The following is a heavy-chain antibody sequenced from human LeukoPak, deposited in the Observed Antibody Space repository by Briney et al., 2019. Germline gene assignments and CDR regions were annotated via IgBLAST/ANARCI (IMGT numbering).Heavy chain of an antibody. V-gene: IGHV1-8*01. CDR2: MNPNSGNT. J-gene: IGHJ6*02. CDR1: GYTFTSYD. D-gene: IGHD6-13*01. CDR3: ARGSRWPTYYYYGMDV. Sequence: PAASVKVSCKASGYTFTSYDINWVRQATGQGLEWMGWMNPNSGNTGYAQKFQGRVTMTRNTSISTAYMELSSLRSEDTAVYYCARGSRWPTYYYYGMDVWGQGTTVTVSS.